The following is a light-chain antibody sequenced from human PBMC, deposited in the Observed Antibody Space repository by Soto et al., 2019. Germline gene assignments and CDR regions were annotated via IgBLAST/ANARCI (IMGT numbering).Light chain of an antibody. J-gene: IGKJ1*01. CDR1: QSVPRSY. V-gene: IGKV3-20*01. CDR3: QHYGNSPT. Sequence: EIVLTQSPGTLSLSPGERATLSCRASQSVPRSYLAWYQQKPGQAPRLLIYGTSSRATGIPDRFSGSGSGTDFTLTISRLEPEDFAVYWCQHYGNSPTFGQGTKVDIK. CDR2: GTS.